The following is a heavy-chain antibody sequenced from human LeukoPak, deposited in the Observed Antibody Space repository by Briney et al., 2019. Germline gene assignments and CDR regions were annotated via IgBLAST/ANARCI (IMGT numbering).Heavy chain of an antibody. CDR3: ATFYEIHSDY. Sequence: GGSLRLSCSASGITLSKSTLSWVRLAPGKGLEWVSGISGSDTFYADFVKGRFTIPRDNSKNTAYMQLNSLSVADTAIYYCATFYEIHSDYWGQGTLVTVSS. V-gene: IGHV3-23*01. J-gene: IGHJ4*02. CDR2: ISGSDT. D-gene: IGHD2/OR15-2a*01. CDR1: GITLSKST.